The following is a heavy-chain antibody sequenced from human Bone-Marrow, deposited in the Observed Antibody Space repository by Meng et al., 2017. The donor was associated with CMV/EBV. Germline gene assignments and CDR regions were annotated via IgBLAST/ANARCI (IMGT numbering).Heavy chain of an antibody. CDR3: VRELWSNDV. V-gene: IGHV3-74*03. CDR1: GFSFRNDW. J-gene: IGHJ3*01. CDR2: INGDGSIR. Sequence: GGSLRLSCVPSGFSFRNDWMRWVRQAPGKGLVWVSRINGDGSIREYADSVKGRLTISRDNAKGTLYLQMNSLRVEGKAVYDCVRELWSNDVWGRGTMVTVSS. D-gene: IGHD2-21*01.